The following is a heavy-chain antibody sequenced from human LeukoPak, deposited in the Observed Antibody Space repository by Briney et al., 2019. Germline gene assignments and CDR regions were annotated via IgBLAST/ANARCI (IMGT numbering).Heavy chain of an antibody. CDR2: ISGSGGST. CDR3: ARDRNTDFWSGYYTNYFDY. J-gene: IGHJ4*02. CDR1: GFTFSSYG. Sequence: GGTLRLSCAASGFTFSSYGMSWVRQASGKGLEWVSAISGSGGSTYYADSVKGRVTISRDNAKNSLYLQMNSLRAEDTAVYYCARDRNTDFWSGYYTNYFDYWGQGTLVTVSS. D-gene: IGHD3-3*01. V-gene: IGHV3-23*01.